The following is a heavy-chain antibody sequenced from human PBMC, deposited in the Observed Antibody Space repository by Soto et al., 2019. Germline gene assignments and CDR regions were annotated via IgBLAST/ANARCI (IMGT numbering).Heavy chain of an antibody. J-gene: IGHJ6*02. CDR3: ASGPSYYYGMDV. V-gene: IGHV3-74*01. CDR2: ITTDGSST. CDR1: GFIFSNCW. Sequence: LRLSCATSGFIFSNCWMHWVRQAPGKGLVWVSRITTDGSSTTYAESVKGRFTISRDNAKNTLYLQMNSLRDEDTAVYYCASGPSYYYGMDVWGQGTTVTVSS.